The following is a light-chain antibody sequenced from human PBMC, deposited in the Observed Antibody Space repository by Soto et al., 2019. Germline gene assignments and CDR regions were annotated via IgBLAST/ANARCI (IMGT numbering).Light chain of an antibody. CDR2: DAS. V-gene: IGKV3-20*01. Sequence: EIVLTQSPGTLSLSPGERATLSCRASQSVSSSYLAWYQQKPGQAPRLLIYDASSRPTGIPDRFSGSGSGPDFTLTISRLEPEEFAAYYCQQCGSSPWTFGQGTKVEIK. CDR1: QSVSSSY. J-gene: IGKJ1*01. CDR3: QQCGSSPWT.